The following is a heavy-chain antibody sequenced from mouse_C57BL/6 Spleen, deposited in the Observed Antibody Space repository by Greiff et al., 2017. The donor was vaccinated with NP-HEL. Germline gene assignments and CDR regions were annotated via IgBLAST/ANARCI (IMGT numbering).Heavy chain of an antibody. Sequence: EVMLVESGGGLVQPGGSLKLSCAASGFTFSDYGMAWVRQAPRKGPEWVGFISNLAYSMYYADNVKGRFTLSRENAKNTLYLEMSSLRSEDTAMYYCARPGTGTLDFDVWGTGTTVTVSS. J-gene: IGHJ1*03. CDR3: ARPGTGTLDFDV. CDR1: GFTFSDYG. D-gene: IGHD4-1*01. V-gene: IGHV5-15*04. CDR2: ISNLAYSM.